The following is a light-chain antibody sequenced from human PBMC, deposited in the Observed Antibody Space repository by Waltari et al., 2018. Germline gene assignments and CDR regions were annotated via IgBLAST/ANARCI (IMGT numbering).Light chain of an antibody. CDR2: DVY. CDR3: CSYAGTYRWV. J-gene: IGLJ3*02. Sequence: QSALTQPRSVSGSPGQSVTISCTGTSSDVGNYNYVSWYQQYPGKAPKLIIADVYKRPRGVPDRFLGSKSGNTASLTISGLQTEDEADYYCCSYAGTYRWVFGGGTKLTVL. V-gene: IGLV2-11*01. CDR1: SSDVGNYNY.